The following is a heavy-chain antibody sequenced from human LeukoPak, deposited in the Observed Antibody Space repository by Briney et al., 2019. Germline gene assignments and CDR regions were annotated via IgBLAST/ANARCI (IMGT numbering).Heavy chain of an antibody. CDR3: ARGLTTFGY. J-gene: IGHJ4*02. D-gene: IGHD4/OR15-4a*01. CDR1: GGSFSGYY. CDR2: INHSGST. V-gene: IGHV4-34*01. Sequence: PSETLSPTCAVYGGSFSGYYWSWIRQPPGKGLEWIGEINHSGSTNYNPSLKSRVIISVDTSKNQFSLKLSSVTAADTAVYYCARGLTTFGYWGQGTLVTVSS.